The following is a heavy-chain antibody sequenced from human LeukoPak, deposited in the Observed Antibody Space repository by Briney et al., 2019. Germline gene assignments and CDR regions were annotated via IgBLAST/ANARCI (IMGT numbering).Heavy chain of an antibody. CDR2: IYPGDSDT. V-gene: IGHV5-51*01. J-gene: IGHJ6*03. Sequence: GESLKISCKGSGYSFTSYWIGWVRQMPGKGLEWMGIIYPGDSDTRYSPSFQGQVTISADKSISTAYLQWSSLKASDTAMYYCAAYYDSSGYYYGKYYYYYMDVRGKGTTVTVSS. CDR1: GYSFTSYW. CDR3: AAYYDSSGYYYGKYYYYYMDV. D-gene: IGHD3-22*01.